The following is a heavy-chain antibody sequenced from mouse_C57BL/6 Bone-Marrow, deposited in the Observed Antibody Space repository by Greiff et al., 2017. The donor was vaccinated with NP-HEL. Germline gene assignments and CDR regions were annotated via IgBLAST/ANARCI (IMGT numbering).Heavy chain of an antibody. CDR2: ISNGGGST. V-gene: IGHV5-12*01. CDR3: ARRYYGSSYYAMDY. CDR1: GFTFSDYY. D-gene: IGHD1-1*01. J-gene: IGHJ4*01. Sequence: EVMLVESGGGLVQPGGSLKLSCAASGFTFSDYYMYWVRQTPEKRLEWVAYISNGGGSTYYPDTVKGRFPISRDNAKNTLYLQMSRLKSEDTAMYYCARRYYGSSYYAMDYWGQGTSVTVSS.